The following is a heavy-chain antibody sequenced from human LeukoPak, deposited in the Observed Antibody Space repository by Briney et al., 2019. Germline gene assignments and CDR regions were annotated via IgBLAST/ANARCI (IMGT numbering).Heavy chain of an antibody. CDR1: GFTFSSYW. J-gene: IGHJ4*02. CDR2: ISGSGGST. D-gene: IGHD2-21*02. Sequence: GGSLRLSCVVSGFTFSSYWMSWVRQAPGKGLEWVSAISGSGGSTYYADSVKGRFTISRDNSKNTLYLQMNSLRAEDTAVYYCAKDRMKPIVVVTATVFDYWGQGTLVTVSS. CDR3: AKDRMKPIVVVTATVFDY. V-gene: IGHV3-23*01.